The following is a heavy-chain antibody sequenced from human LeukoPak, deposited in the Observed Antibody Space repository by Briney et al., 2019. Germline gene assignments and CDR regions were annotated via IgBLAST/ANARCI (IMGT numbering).Heavy chain of an antibody. CDR3: ANGNRCTSPNCLGYYYFYMDV. CDR2: FSGSGGTT. V-gene: IGHV3-23*01. J-gene: IGHJ6*03. D-gene: IGHD2-8*01. Sequence: GGSLRLSCAASGFTFSSYSMNWVRQAPGKGLEWVSGFSGSGGTTYYADSVKGRFTISRDNPKNTLYLQMNSLRAEDTAVYYCANGNRCTSPNCLGYYYFYMDVWGKGTTVTVSS. CDR1: GFTFSSYS.